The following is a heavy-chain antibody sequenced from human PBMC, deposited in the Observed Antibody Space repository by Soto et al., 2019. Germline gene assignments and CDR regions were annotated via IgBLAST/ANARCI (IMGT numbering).Heavy chain of an antibody. CDR2: LIPIFGTA. J-gene: IGHJ5*02. CDR1: GGVFSDHG. Sequence: SVKVSCKAYGGVFSDHGINWVRQAPGQGLEWMGGLIPIFGTANYAQKFQGRVTITADESTNTAYMELNSLRSEDTAVYYCARGWDHYDSSGLLTWFDPWGQGTLVTVSS. CDR3: ARGWDHYDSSGLLTWFDP. V-gene: IGHV1-69*13. D-gene: IGHD3-22*01.